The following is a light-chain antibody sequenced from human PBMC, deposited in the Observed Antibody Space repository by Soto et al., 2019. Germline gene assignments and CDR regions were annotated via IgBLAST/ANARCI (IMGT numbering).Light chain of an antibody. CDR2: GAS. CDR1: QSVGGN. CDR3: QHFNSYPWT. J-gene: IGKJ1*01. V-gene: IGKV3-20*01. Sequence: EIVLTQSPGSLSLSPGDRATLSCRASQSVGGNVAWYQQIPGQPPKLLIFGASSRATGIADKFSGSGSGTDFTLTISRLEPADFATYYCQHFNSYPWTFGQGTKVEIK.